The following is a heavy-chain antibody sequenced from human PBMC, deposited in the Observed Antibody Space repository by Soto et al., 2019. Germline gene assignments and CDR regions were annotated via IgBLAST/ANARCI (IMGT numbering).Heavy chain of an antibody. D-gene: IGHD3-3*01. CDR2: INSDGSST. V-gene: IGHV3-74*01. Sequence: GGSLRLSCAASGFTFSSYWMHWVRQAPGKGLVWVSRINSDGSSTSYADSVKGRFTISRDNAKNTLYLQMNSLRAEDTAVYYCARGSNNDFWSGYNNWFDPWGQGTLVTVSS. J-gene: IGHJ5*02. CDR3: ARGSNNDFWSGYNNWFDP. CDR1: GFTFSSYW.